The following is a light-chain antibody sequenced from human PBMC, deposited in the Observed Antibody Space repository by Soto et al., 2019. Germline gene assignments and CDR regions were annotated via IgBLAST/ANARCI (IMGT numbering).Light chain of an antibody. Sequence: IQMTRSPSSVSVSVGDRVTVTCRASQSINSWLAWYQQKPGKAPKLLIYAASRLQSGVPSRFSGSGSGTDFTLTISSLEPEDFAVYYCQQRSNWPPITFGQGTRLEI. CDR2: AAS. J-gene: IGKJ5*01. CDR1: QSINSW. V-gene: IGKV1-12*01. CDR3: QQRSNWPPIT.